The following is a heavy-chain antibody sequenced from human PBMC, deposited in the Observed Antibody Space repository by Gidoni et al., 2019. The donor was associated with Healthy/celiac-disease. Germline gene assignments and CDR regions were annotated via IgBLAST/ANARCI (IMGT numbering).Heavy chain of an antibody. CDR1: GFTFSSYG. D-gene: IGHD2-2*02. J-gene: IGHJ6*03. CDR2: ISYDGSNK. V-gene: IGHV3-30*18. CDR3: AKDGVVVVPAAILLGAPSYYYYYYMDV. Sequence: QVQLVESGGGVVQPGRSLRLSCAASGFTFSSYGMHWVRQAPGKGLEWVAVISYDGSNKYYADSVKGRFTISRDNSKNTLYLQMNSLRAEDTAVYYCAKDGVVVVPAAILLGAPSYYYYYYMDVWGKGTTVTVSS.